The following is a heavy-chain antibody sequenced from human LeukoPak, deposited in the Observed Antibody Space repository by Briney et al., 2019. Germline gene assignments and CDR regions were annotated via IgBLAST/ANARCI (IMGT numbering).Heavy chain of an antibody. CDR3: ARGGWGTAIDY. Sequence: GGSLRLSCSASGFTFSTFAMHWVRQAPGKGLEWVAVIWYDGSNKYYTDSVKGRFTVSRDNAKNTLSLQMNGLRAEDTAVYYCARGGWGTAIDYLGQGTLVTVSS. CDR2: IWYDGSNK. V-gene: IGHV3-33*01. D-gene: IGHD1-7*01. CDR1: GFTFSTFA. J-gene: IGHJ4*02.